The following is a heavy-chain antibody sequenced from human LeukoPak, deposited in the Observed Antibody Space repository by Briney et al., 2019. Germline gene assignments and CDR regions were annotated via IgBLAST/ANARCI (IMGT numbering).Heavy chain of an antibody. J-gene: IGHJ3*02. CDR3: ARAGGWAREDYKADAFDI. Sequence: ASVKVSFKASGYTFTNFGISWVRQAPGQGLEWMGWISTYNGNTNYAQKVQGRVTMTTDTSTSTAYMELRSLTSDDTAVYFCARAGGWAREDYKADAFDIWGQGTMVTVSS. V-gene: IGHV1-18*01. CDR2: ISTYNGNT. CDR1: GYTFTNFG. D-gene: IGHD6-19*01.